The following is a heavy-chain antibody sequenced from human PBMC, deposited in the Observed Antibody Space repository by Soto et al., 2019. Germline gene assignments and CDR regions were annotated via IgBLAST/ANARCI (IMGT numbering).Heavy chain of an antibody. CDR2: IYYSGST. CDR1: GGSFSSYY. J-gene: IGHJ5*02. D-gene: IGHD4-17*01. V-gene: IGHV4-59*08. Sequence: SETLSLTCTVSGGSFSSYYWSWIRQPPGKGLEWIGYIYYSGSTNYNPSLKSRVTISVDTSKNQFSLKLSSVTAADTAVYYCARHIGDYVGENWFDPWGQGTLVTVSS. CDR3: ARHIGDYVGENWFDP.